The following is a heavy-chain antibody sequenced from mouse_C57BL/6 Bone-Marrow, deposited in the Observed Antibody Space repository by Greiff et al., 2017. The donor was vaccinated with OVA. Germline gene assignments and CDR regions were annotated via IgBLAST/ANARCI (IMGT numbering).Heavy chain of an antibody. CDR2: INPSSGRT. CDR3: ARDYGSSLTEDFDV. V-gene: IGHV1-7*01. D-gene: IGHD1-1*01. J-gene: IGHJ1*03. CDR1: GYTFTSYW. Sequence: VMLVESGAELAKPGASVKLSCKASGYTFTSYWMHWVKQRPGQGREWIGYINPSSGRTKYNQKFKDTATLTADKSSSTAYMQLSSLTYEDSAVYYCARDYGSSLTEDFDVWGTGTTVTVSS.